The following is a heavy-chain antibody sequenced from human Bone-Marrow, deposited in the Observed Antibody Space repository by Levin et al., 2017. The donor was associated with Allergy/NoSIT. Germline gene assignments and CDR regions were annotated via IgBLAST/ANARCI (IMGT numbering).Heavy chain of an antibody. CDR2: ISYDGSNK. D-gene: IGHD6-19*01. V-gene: IGHV3-30-3*01. J-gene: IGHJ4*02. Sequence: GESLKISCAASGFTFSSYAMHWVRQAPGKGLEWVAVISYDGSNKYYADSVKGRFTISRDNSKNTLYLQMNSLRAEDTAVYYCARWAVAGRAGLDYWGQGTLVTVSS. CDR1: GFTFSSYA. CDR3: ARWAVAGRAGLDY.